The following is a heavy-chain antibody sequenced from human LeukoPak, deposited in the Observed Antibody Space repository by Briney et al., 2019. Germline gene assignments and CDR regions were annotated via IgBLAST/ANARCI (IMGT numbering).Heavy chain of an antibody. Sequence: PGRSLRLSCAASGFTFDDYAMYWVRQVPGKGLEWVSGISWNSGSIGYADSVKGRFIISRDNAKNSLYLKMNSLRAEDTAVYYCASGRYCSSTTCYTGEYSQHWGQGTLVTVSS. J-gene: IGHJ1*01. D-gene: IGHD2-2*02. CDR2: ISWNSGSI. V-gene: IGHV3-9*01. CDR1: GFTFDDYA. CDR3: ASGRYCSSTTCYTGEYSQH.